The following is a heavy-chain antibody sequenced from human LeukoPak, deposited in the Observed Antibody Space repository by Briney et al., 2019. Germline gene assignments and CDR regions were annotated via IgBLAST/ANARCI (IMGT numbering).Heavy chain of an antibody. V-gene: IGHV4-39*07. D-gene: IGHD3-22*01. CDR3: AREAYYYDSSGYLS. CDR1: GGSISSSSYY. CDR2: IYYSGST. Sequence: PSETLSLTCTVSGGSISSSSYYWGWIRQPPGKGLEWIGSIYYSGSTYYNPSLKSRVTISVDTSKNQFSLKLSSVTAADTAVYYCAREAYYYDSSGYLSWGQGTLVTVSS. J-gene: IGHJ4*02.